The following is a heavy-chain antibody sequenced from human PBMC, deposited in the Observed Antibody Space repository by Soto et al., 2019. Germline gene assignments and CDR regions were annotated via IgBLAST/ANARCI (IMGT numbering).Heavy chain of an antibody. J-gene: IGHJ4*02. Sequence: GESLKISCKGSGYTFNIYWIAWVRQMPGKGLEWMGVIYPVDSDTRYSPSFQGQVTISADKSINTAYLQWSSLQASDTAIYYCARQDGDGLFYFDYWGQGTPVTVSS. D-gene: IGHD4-17*01. CDR2: IYPVDSDT. CDR3: ARQDGDGLFYFDY. CDR1: GYTFNIYW. V-gene: IGHV5-51*01.